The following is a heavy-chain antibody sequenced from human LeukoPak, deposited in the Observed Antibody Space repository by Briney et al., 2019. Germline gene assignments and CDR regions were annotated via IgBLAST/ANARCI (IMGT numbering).Heavy chain of an antibody. V-gene: IGHV3-23*01. CDR2: ISGSGGST. CDR3: TASEVMTNPAFGY. Sequence: GGSLRLSCAASGFTFSSYAMSWVRQAPGKGLEWVSAISGSGGSTYYADSVKGRFTISRDNSKNTLYLQMNSLRAADTAVYYCTASEVMTNPAFGYWGQGTLVTVSS. D-gene: IGHD3-22*01. CDR1: GFTFSSYA. J-gene: IGHJ4*02.